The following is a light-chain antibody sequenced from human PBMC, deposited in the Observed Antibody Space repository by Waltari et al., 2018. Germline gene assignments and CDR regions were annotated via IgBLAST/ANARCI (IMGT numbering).Light chain of an antibody. J-gene: IGLJ1*01. CDR2: NDN. CDR1: TLPTQY. V-gene: IGLV3-25*03. Sequence: SHDLTQPSSVSVSPGQTATITCSGETLPTQYPYWFQQRRGQAPVLVIYNDNKRPSGIPDRFSGSSSGTTATLTIAGVQAEDEADYYCQSADSRGTLYVFGPGTKVTVL. CDR3: QSADSRGTLYV.